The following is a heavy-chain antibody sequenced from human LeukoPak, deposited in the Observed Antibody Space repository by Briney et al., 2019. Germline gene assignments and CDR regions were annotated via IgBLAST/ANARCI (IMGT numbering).Heavy chain of an antibody. CDR2: ISSSSSTI. Sequence: PGGSLRLSCAASGFTFGSYGMTWVRQAPGKGLEWVSYISSSSSTIYYADSVKGRFTISRDNTKNTLYLQVNSLRVEDTAIYYCVREATLLRGFDFWGQGALVTVSS. D-gene: IGHD3-10*01. J-gene: IGHJ4*02. CDR3: VREATLLRGFDF. V-gene: IGHV3-48*04. CDR1: GFTFGSYG.